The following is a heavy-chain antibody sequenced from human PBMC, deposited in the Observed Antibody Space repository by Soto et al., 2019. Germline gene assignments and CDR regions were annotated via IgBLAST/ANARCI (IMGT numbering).Heavy chain of an antibody. D-gene: IGHD3-10*01. CDR3: ARGGSTMVRGPLVYGMDV. CDR2: IIPVFGTP. Sequence: QVQLVQSGAEVKEPGSSVKVSCKASGGTFRTFAISWVRQAPGPGPEWMGGIIPVFGTPNYAQKFQGRVTMTADEATSTAYMERSSRRAEDTAVYYCARGGSTMVRGPLVYGMDVWGQGTTVTVSS. J-gene: IGHJ6*02. V-gene: IGHV1-69*01. CDR1: GGTFRTFA.